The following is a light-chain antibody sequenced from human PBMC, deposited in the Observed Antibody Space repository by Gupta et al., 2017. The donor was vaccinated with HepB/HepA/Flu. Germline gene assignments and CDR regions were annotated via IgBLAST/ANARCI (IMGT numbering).Light chain of an antibody. V-gene: IGLV2-14*03. CDR2: GVN. CDR1: SSDVGAYDH. Sequence: QSALTQPASVSGSPGQSITISCSGTSSDVGAYDHVSWYQHHPGKAPKLMIYGVNNRPSGVAGRFSGSKSGNTASLSISGLQAEDEADYFCNSDTTRSTVVFGGGTKLTVL. J-gene: IGLJ2*01. CDR3: NSDTTRSTVV.